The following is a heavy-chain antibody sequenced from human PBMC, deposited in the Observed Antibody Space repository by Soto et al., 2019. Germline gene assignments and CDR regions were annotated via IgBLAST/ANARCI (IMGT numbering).Heavy chain of an antibody. CDR3: ARDLSKGYYSPGPHFDY. Sequence: ASVKVSCKASGYTFTSYYMHWVRQAPGQGLEWMGIINPSGGSTSYAQKFQGRVTMTRDTSTSTVYMELSSLRSEDTAVYYCARDLSKGYYSPGPHFDYWGQGTPVTVSS. V-gene: IGHV1-46*03. D-gene: IGHD2-21*01. J-gene: IGHJ4*02. CDR1: GYTFTSYY. CDR2: INPSGGST.